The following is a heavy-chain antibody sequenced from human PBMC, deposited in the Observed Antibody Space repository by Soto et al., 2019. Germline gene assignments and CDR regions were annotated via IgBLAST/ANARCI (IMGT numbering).Heavy chain of an antibody. CDR2: FDPEDGET. J-gene: IGHJ4*02. Sequence: SVKVSCKVSGYTLTELSMHWVRQAPGKGLEWMGGFDPEDGETIYAQKFQGRVTMTEDTSTDTAYMELSSLRSEDTAVYYCATDFQPSPGVVDLDYWGQGTLVTVSS. CDR3: ATDFQPSPGVVDLDY. D-gene: IGHD2-15*01. CDR1: GYTLTELS. V-gene: IGHV1-24*01.